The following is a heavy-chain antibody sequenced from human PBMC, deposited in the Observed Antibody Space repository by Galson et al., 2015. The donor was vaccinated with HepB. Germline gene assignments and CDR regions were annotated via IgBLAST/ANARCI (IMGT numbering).Heavy chain of an antibody. CDR1: GFTFSAYA. CDR3: ARTFYFDY. J-gene: IGHJ4*02. Sequence: SLRLSCAASGFTFSAYAMHWVRQAPGKGLEWVALVSSDESNKYYADSVRGRFTISRDNSRNTVYLQMNSLRAEDTAEYYCARTFYFDYWGQGTLVTVSS. CDR2: VSSDESNK. V-gene: IGHV3-30*04.